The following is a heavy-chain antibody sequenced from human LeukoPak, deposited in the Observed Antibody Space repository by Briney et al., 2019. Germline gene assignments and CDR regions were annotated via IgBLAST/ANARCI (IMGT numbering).Heavy chain of an antibody. J-gene: IGHJ4*02. CDR2: MNPNSSNT. CDR3: ARGLRFTSGSHVPGYYLDY. CDR1: GYTFTNYD. V-gene: IGHV1-8*03. Sequence: GGSVNVSCKASGYTFTNYDINGVRQASGQGLEWMGWMNPNSSNTGYAQKFQGRVTITRNTSISTAYMELSSLRSEDTAVYYCARGLRFTSGSHVPGYYLDYWGQGTLVTVSS. D-gene: IGHD1-26*01.